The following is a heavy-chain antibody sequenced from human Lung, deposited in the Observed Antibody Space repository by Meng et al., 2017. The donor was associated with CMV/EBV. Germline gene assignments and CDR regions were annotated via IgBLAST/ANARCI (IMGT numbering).Heavy chain of an antibody. CDR1: GFAFTSYA. V-gene: IGHV3-23*01. D-gene: IGHD2-2*01. Sequence: GEXXKIXCEASGFAFTSYAMSWDRQAPGKGLEWVSAISGSGGSTYYADSVKGRFTISRDNYKTTLYLQMNSLSAEDTAVYYCAKDGVVIPERGMVVWGQGTAVTVSS. J-gene: IGHJ6*02. CDR3: AKDGVVIPERGMVV. CDR2: ISGSGGST.